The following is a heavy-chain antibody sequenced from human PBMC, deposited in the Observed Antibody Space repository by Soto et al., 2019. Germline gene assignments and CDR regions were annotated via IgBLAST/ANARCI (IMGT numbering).Heavy chain of an antibody. J-gene: IGHJ5*02. D-gene: IGHD2-21*01. V-gene: IGHV3-53*01. Sequence: GGSLRLSCAASGFTVSSNYMSWVRQAPGKGLEWVSVIYSGGSTYYADSVKGRFTISRDNSKNTLYLQMNSLRAEDTAVYYCAKDLMYSNWFDPWGQGTLVTVPQ. CDR3: AKDLMYSNWFDP. CDR1: GFTVSSNY. CDR2: IYSGGST.